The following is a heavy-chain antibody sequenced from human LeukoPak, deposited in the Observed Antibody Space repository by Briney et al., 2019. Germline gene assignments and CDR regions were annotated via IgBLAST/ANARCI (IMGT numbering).Heavy chain of an antibody. CDR3: ARGSPNYYGMDV. CDR1: GGTFSSYA. J-gene: IGHJ6*02. Sequence: SVKVSCKASGGTFSSYAISWVRQAPGQGLEWMGRIIPILGIANYAQKFQGRVTITADKSTSTAYMELSSLRSEDTAVYYCARGSPNYYGMDVWGQGTTVTVSS. CDR2: IIPILGIA. V-gene: IGHV1-69*04.